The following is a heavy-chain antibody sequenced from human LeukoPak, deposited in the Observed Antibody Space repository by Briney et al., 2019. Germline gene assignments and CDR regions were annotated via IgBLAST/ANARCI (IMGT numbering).Heavy chain of an antibody. V-gene: IGHV3-21*01. CDR3: AREEGTYYYDSSGYFDY. D-gene: IGHD3-22*01. CDR2: ISSSSSYI. CDR1: GFTFSSYS. Sequence: PGGSLRLSCAASGFTFSSYSMNRVRQAPGKELEWVSSISSSSSYIYYADSVKGRFTISRDNAKNSLYLQMNSLRAEDTAVYYCAREEGTYYYDSSGYFDYWGQGTLVTVSS. J-gene: IGHJ4*02.